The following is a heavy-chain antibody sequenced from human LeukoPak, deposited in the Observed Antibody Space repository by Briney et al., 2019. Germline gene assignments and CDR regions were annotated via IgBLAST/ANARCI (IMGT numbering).Heavy chain of an antibody. CDR2: IYYSGST. CDR3: AREGGSYGGAFDI. J-gene: IGHJ3*02. Sequence: SETLSLTCTVSGGSISSYYWSWIRQPPGKGLEWIGYIYYSGSTNYNRSLKSRVTISVDTSKNQFSLKLSSVTAADTAVYYCAREGGSYGGAFDIWGQGTMVTVSS. V-gene: IGHV4-59*01. CDR1: GGSISSYY. D-gene: IGHD1-26*01.